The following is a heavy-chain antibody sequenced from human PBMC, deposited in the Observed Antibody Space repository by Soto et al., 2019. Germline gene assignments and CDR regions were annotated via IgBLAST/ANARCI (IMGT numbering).Heavy chain of an antibody. CDR1: GGSISSSSYY. D-gene: IGHD5-12*01. CDR3: ARRGGYNGAFDI. V-gene: IGHV4-39*01. CDR2: IYYSGST. Sequence: SETLSLTCTVSGGSISSSSYYWGWIRQPPGKGLEWIGSIYYSGSTYYNPSLKSRVTISVDTSKNQFSLKLSSVTAADTAVYYCARRGGYNGAFDIWGRGTMVTVSS. J-gene: IGHJ3*02.